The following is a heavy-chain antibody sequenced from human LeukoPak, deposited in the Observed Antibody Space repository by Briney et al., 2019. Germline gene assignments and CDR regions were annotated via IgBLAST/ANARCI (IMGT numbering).Heavy chain of an antibody. CDR1: GYTFTGYY. V-gene: IGHV1-2*04. CDR2: INPNSGGT. Sequence: ASVKVSCKASGYTFTGYYMHWVRQAPGQGLEWMGWINPNSGGTNYAQKFQGWVTMTRDTSISTAYMELRSLRSDDTAVYYCARDCGGGSCYLNYWGQGTLVTVSS. D-gene: IGHD2-15*01. J-gene: IGHJ4*02. CDR3: ARDCGGGSCYLNY.